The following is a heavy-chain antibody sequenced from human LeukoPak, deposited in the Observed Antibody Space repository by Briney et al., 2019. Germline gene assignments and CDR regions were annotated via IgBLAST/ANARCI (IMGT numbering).Heavy chain of an antibody. D-gene: IGHD3-16*01. CDR1: GGSIDRYY. V-gene: IGHV4-59*01. Sequence: PSETLSLTCTVSGGSIDRYYWNWIRQPPGKGLEWVGYVHSGGSTKYNPSLKSRLILSVDTSKNQFSLKVTSLIAADTAVYYCARWGGEPHLPFDYWGQGTLVTVSS. CDR2: VHSGGST. J-gene: IGHJ4*02. CDR3: ARWGGEPHLPFDY.